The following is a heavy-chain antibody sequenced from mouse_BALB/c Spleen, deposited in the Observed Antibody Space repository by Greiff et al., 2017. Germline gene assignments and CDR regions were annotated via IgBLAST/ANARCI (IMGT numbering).Heavy chain of an antibody. CDR3: ARSGLITTAHYAMDY. Sequence: QVQLQQSGAELVRPGSSVKISCKASGYAFSSYWMNWVKQRPGQGLEWIGQIYPGDGDTNYNGKFKGKATLTADKSSSTAYMQLSSLTSEDSAVYFCARSGLITTAHYAMDYWGQGTSVTVSS. CDR1: GYAFSSYW. D-gene: IGHD1-2*01. CDR2: IYPGDGDT. J-gene: IGHJ4*01. V-gene: IGHV1-80*01.